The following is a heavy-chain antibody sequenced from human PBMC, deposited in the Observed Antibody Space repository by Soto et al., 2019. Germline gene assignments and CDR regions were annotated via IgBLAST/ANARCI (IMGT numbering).Heavy chain of an antibody. CDR2: IYYSGRT. CDR3: ARLRGRRYCSRGRCPDVDY. J-gene: IGHJ4*02. V-gene: IGHV4-59*08. CDR1: GGSISSYY. D-gene: IGHD2-15*01. Sequence: QVQLQESGPGLVKPSETLSLTCTVSGGSISSYYWSWIRQPPGKGLEWIGYIYYSGRTNYNPSLNSRVTISVDTSKNPFSLKRSPVTAADTAVYYCARLRGRRYCSRGRCPDVDYWGQGTLVTVSS.